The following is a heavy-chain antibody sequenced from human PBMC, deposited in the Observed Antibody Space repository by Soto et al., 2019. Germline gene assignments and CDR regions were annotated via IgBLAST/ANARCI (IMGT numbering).Heavy chain of an antibody. J-gene: IGHJ4*02. CDR2: IIPILGIA. Sequence: QVQLVQSGAEVKKPGSSVKVSCKASGGTFSSYTISWVRQAPGQGLEWMGRIIPILGIANYAQKFQGRVTFTADKSTSTAYMELSSLRSEDTAVYYCARAGGRPYDFWGQGTLVTVSS. CDR3: ARAGGRPYDF. V-gene: IGHV1-69*02. CDR1: GGTFSSYT.